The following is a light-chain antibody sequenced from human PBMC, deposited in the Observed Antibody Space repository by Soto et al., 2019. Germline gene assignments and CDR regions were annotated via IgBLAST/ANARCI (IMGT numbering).Light chain of an antibody. CDR3: QQRSNWPPFT. Sequence: EIVLTQSPATLSLSPGERATLSCRASQSVSNYLTWYQQKPGQAPRLLIYDALNRATGIPARFSGSGSGTDFTLTISSLEPEDFAVYYCQQRSNWPPFTFGPGTKVDIK. CDR2: DAL. CDR1: QSVSNY. J-gene: IGKJ3*01. V-gene: IGKV3-11*01.